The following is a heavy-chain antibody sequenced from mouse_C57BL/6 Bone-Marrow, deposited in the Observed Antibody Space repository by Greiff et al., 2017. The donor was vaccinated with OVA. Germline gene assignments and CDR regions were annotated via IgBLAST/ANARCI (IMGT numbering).Heavy chain of an antibody. J-gene: IGHJ2*01. V-gene: IGHV1-81*01. CDR3: ARGFYYDYSLFDY. CDR2: IYPRSGNT. D-gene: IGHD2-4*01. CDR1: GYTFTSYG. Sequence: VQRVESGAELARPGASVKLSCKASGYTFTSYGISWVKQRTGQGLEWIGEIYPRSGNTYYNEKFKGKATLTADKSSSTAYMELRSLTSEDSAVYFCARGFYYDYSLFDYWGQGTTLTVSS.